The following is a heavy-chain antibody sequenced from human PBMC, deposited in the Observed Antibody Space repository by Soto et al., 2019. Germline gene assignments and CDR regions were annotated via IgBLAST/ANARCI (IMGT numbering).Heavy chain of an antibody. J-gene: IGHJ5*02. CDR1: GYTFTSSD. CDR2: MNPNTGNT. CDR3: ARGRYHCSGGSCYSDWFDP. D-gene: IGHD2-15*01. Sequence: QVQLVQSGAEVKKPGASVRVSCKASGYTFTSSDVYWVRQATGQGLELMGWMNPNTGNTGYTQKFQGRGTMTRNTSISTAYMELSSLSSEDTAVYYCARGRYHCSGGSCYSDWFDPWGQGTPVTVSS. V-gene: IGHV1-8*01.